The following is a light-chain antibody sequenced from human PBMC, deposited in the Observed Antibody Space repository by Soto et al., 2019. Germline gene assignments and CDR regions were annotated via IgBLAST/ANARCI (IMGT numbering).Light chain of an antibody. CDR2: KAS. V-gene: IGKV1-5*03. J-gene: IGKJ1*01. CDR3: QHYNSYSEA. Sequence: VKTSKSPSTLSGTVGHRVTTTCRASQTISSWLAWYQQKPGKAPKLLIYKASTLKSGVPSRFSGSGSGTEFTLTISSLQPDDFATYYCQHYNSYSEAFGQGTKV. CDR1: QTISSW.